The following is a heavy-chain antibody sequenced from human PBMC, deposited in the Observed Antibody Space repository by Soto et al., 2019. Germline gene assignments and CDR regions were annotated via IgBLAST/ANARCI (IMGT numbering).Heavy chain of an antibody. CDR2: TYYRSKWYN. CDR3: ARVEAVAGMWAFDI. D-gene: IGHD6-19*01. V-gene: IGHV6-1*01. CDR1: GDDGSSNTAA. Sequence: PSQTRSLTCAISGDDGSSNTAAWNWFRQSPSRGLEWLGRTYYRSKWYNDYAVSVKSRITINPDTSKNQFSLQLNSVTPEDTAVYYCARVEAVAGMWAFDIWGQGTMVT. J-gene: IGHJ3*02.